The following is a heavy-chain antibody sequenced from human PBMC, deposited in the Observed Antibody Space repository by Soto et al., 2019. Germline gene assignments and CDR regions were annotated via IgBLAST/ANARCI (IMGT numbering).Heavy chain of an antibody. CDR3: ARRPYYYYYGMDV. J-gene: IGHJ6*02. CDR2: IYYSGSA. Sequence: PSETLSLTCTVSGGAINSDHWSWIRQPPGKGLEWIGYIYYSGSANYNSSLKSRVTISIDTSKNQSSLNLNSVTAADTAVYYCARRPYYYYYGMDVRGQGTKVTVSS. V-gene: IGHV4-59*08. CDR1: GGAINSDH.